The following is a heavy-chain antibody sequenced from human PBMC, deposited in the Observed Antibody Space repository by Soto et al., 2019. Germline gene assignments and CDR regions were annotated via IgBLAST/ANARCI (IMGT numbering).Heavy chain of an antibody. CDR2: ISSSGGST. Sequence: EVQLLESGGGLVQPGGSLRLSCAASGFTFSGYAMSWVRQAPGKWLEWVSAISSSGGSTYYADSVKGRFTISRDKSKNTLYLQMNSLRAEDTAVYYCAKEGYYDILTGYFDYWGQGTLVTVSS. CDR1: GFTFSGYA. D-gene: IGHD3-9*01. CDR3: AKEGYYDILTGYFDY. V-gene: IGHV3-23*01. J-gene: IGHJ4*02.